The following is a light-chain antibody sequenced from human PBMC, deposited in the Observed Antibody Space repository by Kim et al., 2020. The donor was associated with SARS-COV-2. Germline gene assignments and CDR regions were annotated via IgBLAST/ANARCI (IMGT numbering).Light chain of an antibody. J-gene: IGKJ2*01. CDR3: QLDLNTLNT. Sequence: SATINCKSSQSDFSISDNKYYLTWCRQKPGQTPKPLTYWASTRESGVPDRFRGSGSGTDFTLTISSLQAEDVAVYYCQLDLNTLNTSGQGTKLEI. CDR1: QSDFSISDNKYY. CDR2: WAS. V-gene: IGKV4-1*01.